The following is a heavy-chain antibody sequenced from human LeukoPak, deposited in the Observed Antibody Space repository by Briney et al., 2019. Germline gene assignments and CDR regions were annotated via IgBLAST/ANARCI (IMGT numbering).Heavy chain of an antibody. J-gene: IGHJ4*02. D-gene: IGHD1-1*01. Sequence: GGSLRLSRAASGFTFSSYSMNWVRQAPGKGLEWVSYISSSSSTIYYADSVKGRFTISRDNAKNSLYLQMNSLRDEDTAVYYCARDEHRNPVPDVADYWGQGTLVTVSS. CDR2: ISSSSSTI. CDR3: ARDEHRNPVPDVADY. V-gene: IGHV3-48*02. CDR1: GFTFSSYS.